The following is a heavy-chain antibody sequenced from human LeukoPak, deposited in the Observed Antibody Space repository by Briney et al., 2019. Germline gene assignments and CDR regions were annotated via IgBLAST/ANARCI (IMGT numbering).Heavy chain of an antibody. V-gene: IGHV1-2*06. CDR1: GYTFTGYY. CDR3: AKYYYDSSGYRALDY. Sequence: ASVKVSCKAPGYTFTGYYMHWVRQAPGQGLEWMGRINPNSGGTNYAQRFQGRVTMTRDTSISTAYMELSRLRSDDTAVYYCAKYYYDSSGYRALDYWGQGTLVTVSS. D-gene: IGHD3-22*01. CDR2: INPNSGGT. J-gene: IGHJ4*02.